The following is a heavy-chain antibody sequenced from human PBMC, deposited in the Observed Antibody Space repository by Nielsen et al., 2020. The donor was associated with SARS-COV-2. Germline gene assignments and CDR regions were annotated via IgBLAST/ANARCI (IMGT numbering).Heavy chain of an antibody. CDR3: ARDIRFLEWFDAFDI. J-gene: IGHJ3*02. CDR1: AYTFTSFA. Sequence: ASVKVSCKASAYTFTSFAMHWMRQAPGQRLEWMGWINAGNGNTKYSQKFQGRVTLTRDTSASTAYMELSSLRSEDTAVYYCARDIRFLEWFDAFDIWGQGTMVTVSS. D-gene: IGHD3-3*01. V-gene: IGHV1-3*01. CDR2: INAGNGNT.